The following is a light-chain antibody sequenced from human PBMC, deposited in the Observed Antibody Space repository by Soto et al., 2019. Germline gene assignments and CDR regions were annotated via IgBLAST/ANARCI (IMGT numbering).Light chain of an antibody. CDR1: QSLLHVSGYIY. Sequence: DIVMTQSPLSLPVTPGESASISCRSSQSLLHVSGYIYLDWYVQKPGHSPQLLIFLGSNRASGVTDRFAGSGSGTEFTLQISRVEAEDIGAVYYCMQALQTPRTFGRGTTLEI. CDR3: MQALQTPRT. V-gene: IGKV2-28*01. CDR2: LGS. J-gene: IGKJ1*01.